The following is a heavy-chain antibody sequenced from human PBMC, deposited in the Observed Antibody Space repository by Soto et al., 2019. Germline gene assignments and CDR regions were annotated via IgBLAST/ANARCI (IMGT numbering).Heavy chain of an antibody. V-gene: IGHV4-34*01. Sequence: SETLSLTCAVYGGSFSGYYWSWIRQPPGKGLEWIGEINHSGSTNYNPSLKSRVTISVDTSKNQFSLKLSSVTAADTAVYYCARTIEYSSSGVFDYWGQGTMVTVYS. CDR2: INHSGST. J-gene: IGHJ4*02. CDR3: ARTIEYSSSGVFDY. CDR1: GGSFSGYY. D-gene: IGHD6-6*01.